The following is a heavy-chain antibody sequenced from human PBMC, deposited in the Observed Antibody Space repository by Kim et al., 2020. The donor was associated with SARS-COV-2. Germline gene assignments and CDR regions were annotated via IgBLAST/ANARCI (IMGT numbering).Heavy chain of an antibody. CDR1: GYTLTELS. CDR3: VRWELLNGAFGY. V-gene: IGHV1-24*01. J-gene: IGHJ4*02. CDR2: FDPEDGET. Sequence: ASVKVSCKVSGYTLTELSMHWVRQAPGKGLEWMGGFDPEDGETIYAQKFQGRVTMTEDTSTDTAYMELSSLRSEDTAVYYCVRWELLNGAFGYWGQGTLVTVSS. D-gene: IGHD1-26*01.